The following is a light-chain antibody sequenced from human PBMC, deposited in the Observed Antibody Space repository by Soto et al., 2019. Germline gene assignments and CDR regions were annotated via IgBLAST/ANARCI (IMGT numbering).Light chain of an antibody. J-gene: IGKJ1*01. CDR2: GAS. CDR1: QSVSSSY. CDR3: QEYFQWHPGM. Sequence: EIVLTQSPGTLSLSPGERATLSCRASQSVSSSYLAWYQQKPGQAPRLLIYGASSRATGIPDRFSGSGSGTDFTLTISRLQSEDFALYYCQEYFQWHPGMLGPGTKVDIK. V-gene: IGKV3-20*01.